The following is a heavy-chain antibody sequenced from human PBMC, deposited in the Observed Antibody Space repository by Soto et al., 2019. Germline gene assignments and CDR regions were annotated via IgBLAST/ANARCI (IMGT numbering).Heavy chain of an antibody. J-gene: IGHJ4*02. CDR1: GGSISSYY. CDR3: ARVVGDYYDSSGYYPHFDY. D-gene: IGHD3-22*01. Sequence: ASETLSLTCTVSGGSISSYYWSWIRQPPGKGLEWIGYIYYSGSTNYNPSLKSRVTISVDTSKNQFSLKLSSVTAADTAVYYCARVVGDYYDSSGYYPHFDYWGQGTLVTVSS. V-gene: IGHV4-59*01. CDR2: IYYSGST.